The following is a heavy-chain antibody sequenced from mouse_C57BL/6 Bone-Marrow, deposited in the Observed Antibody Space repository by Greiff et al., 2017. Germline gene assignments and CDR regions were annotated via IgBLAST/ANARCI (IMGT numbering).Heavy chain of an antibody. CDR2: ISDGGSYT. J-gene: IGHJ2*01. Sequence: EVQGVESGGGLVKPGGSLKLSCAASGFTFSSYAMSWVRQTPEKRLEWVATISDGGSYTYYPDNVKGRFTISRDNAENNLYLQMSHLKSEDTAMYYCARGGCDGYYWGQGTAPTVSA. V-gene: IGHV5-4*01. CDR1: GFTFSSYA. CDR3: ARGGCDGYY.